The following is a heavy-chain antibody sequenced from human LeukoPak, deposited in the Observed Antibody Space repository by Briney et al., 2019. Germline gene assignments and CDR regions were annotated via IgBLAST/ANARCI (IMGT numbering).Heavy chain of an antibody. CDR3: ARGHPHSYGYCYFDY. D-gene: IGHD5-18*01. CDR2: MNPNSGNT. V-gene: IGHV1-8*03. Sequence: ASVKVSCKASGYTFTSYDINWVRQATGQGLEWMGWMNPNSGNTGYAQKFQGRVTITRNTSISTAYMELSSLRSEDTAVYYCARGHPHSYGYCYFDYWGQGTLVTVSS. J-gene: IGHJ4*02. CDR1: GYTFTSYD.